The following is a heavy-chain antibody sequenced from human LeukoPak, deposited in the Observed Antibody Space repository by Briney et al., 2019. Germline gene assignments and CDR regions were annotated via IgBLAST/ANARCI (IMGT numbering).Heavy chain of an antibody. Sequence: GGSLRLSCTASGFTFSHYTMNWVRQAPGKGLEWVSSISSGSSYKNYAASVKGRFTISRDNARNSMYLQMSSLRPEDTAVYYCAKDALAYYYLDYWGQGTLVTVSS. D-gene: IGHD3-10*01. CDR2: ISSGSSYK. CDR3: AKDALAYYYLDY. J-gene: IGHJ4*02. CDR1: GFTFSHYT. V-gene: IGHV3-21*06.